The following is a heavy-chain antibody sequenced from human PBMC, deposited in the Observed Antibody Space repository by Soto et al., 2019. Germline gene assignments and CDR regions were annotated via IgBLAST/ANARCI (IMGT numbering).Heavy chain of an antibody. CDR1: GFTFDDYA. D-gene: IGHD3-3*01. J-gene: IGHJ3*02. V-gene: IGHV3-9*01. CDR2: ISWNSGSI. CDR3: AKDMIGISDVFPLYDFWSGWQIGAFDI. Sequence: GGSLRLSCAASGFTFDDYAMHWVRQAPGKGLEWVSGISWNSGSIGYADSVKGRFTISRDNGKNSLYLQMNSLRAEDTALYYCAKDMIGISDVFPLYDFWSGWQIGAFDIWGQGTMVTVSS.